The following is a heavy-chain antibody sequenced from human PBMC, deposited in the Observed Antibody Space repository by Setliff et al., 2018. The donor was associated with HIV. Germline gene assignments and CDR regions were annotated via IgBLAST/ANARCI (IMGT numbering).Heavy chain of an antibody. CDR3: AADPQTGTTSYDAFDI. D-gene: IGHD1-7*01. Sequence: SVKVSCKASGFTFTNSAVQWVRQARGQRLEWIGWIVVGSGNTNYAQKFQERVTITRDMSTSRAYMELSGLRTEDTAVYYCAADPQTGTTSYDAFDIWGQGTVVTVPS. J-gene: IGHJ3*02. CDR1: GFTFTNSA. CDR2: IVVGSGNT. V-gene: IGHV1-58*01.